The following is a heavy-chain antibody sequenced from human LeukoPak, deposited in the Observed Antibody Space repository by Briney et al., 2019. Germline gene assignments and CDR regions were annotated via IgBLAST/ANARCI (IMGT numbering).Heavy chain of an antibody. V-gene: IGHV4-59*01. CDR1: GGSISSYY. J-gene: IGHJ6*02. Sequence: PSETLSLTCTVAGGSISSYYWSWIRQPPGKGLEWIGYIYYSGSTNYNPSLKSRVTISVDTSKNQFSLKLSSVTAADTAVYYCAREKVGYSYGPYYYYGMDVWGQGTTVTVSS. CDR3: AREKVGYSYGPYYYYGMDV. D-gene: IGHD5-18*01. CDR2: IYYSGST.